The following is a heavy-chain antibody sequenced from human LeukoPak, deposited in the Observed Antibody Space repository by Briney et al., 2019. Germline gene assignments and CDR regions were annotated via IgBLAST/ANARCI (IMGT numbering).Heavy chain of an antibody. Sequence: SETLSLTCTVSSGSITGYYWAWIRQPPGKGLEWIGYIQHSGTTEYNPSLASRASISVDTAKDQFSLNLRSVTAADTAVYYCARDRAAGTLDFWGQGTLVTGST. CDR2: IQHSGTT. CDR1: SGSITGYY. V-gene: IGHV4-59*01. D-gene: IGHD6-13*01. CDR3: ARDRAAGTLDF. J-gene: IGHJ4*02.